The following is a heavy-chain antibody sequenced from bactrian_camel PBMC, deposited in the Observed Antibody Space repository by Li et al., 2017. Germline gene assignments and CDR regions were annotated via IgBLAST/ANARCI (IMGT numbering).Heavy chain of an antibody. CDR1: GYTYSFSTDC. CDR2: VDSDGST. CDR3: AAADPAGDCDSASEYNY. Sequence: HVQLVESGGGSVQAGGSLRLSCAASGYTYSFSTDCMGWFRQAPGKERERIAAVDSDGSTSYADSVKGRFTISKDNANTLYLQMDSLKSEDTAMYYCAAADPAGDCDSASEYNYWGQGTQVTVS. V-gene: IGHV3S53*01. D-gene: IGHD4*01. J-gene: IGHJ4*01.